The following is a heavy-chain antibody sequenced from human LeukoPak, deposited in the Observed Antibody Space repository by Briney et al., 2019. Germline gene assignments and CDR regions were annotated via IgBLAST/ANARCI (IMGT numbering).Heavy chain of an antibody. CDR3: ARDRGSGWSFDY. CDR2: ISSSSSYI. D-gene: IGHD6-19*01. J-gene: IGHJ4*02. V-gene: IGHV3-21*01. CDR1: GFTFSSYS. Sequence: GGSLRLSCAASGFTFSSYSMNWVRQAPGKGLEWVSSISSSSSYIYYADSVKGRFTISRDNAKNSLYLQMSSLRAEDTAVYYCARDRGSGWSFDYWGQGTLVTVSS.